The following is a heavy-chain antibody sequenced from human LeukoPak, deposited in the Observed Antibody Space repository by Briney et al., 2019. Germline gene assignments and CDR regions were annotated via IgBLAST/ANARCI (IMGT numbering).Heavy chain of an antibody. D-gene: IGHD3-10*01. CDR1: GFTFKIYS. CDR2: ITSSSHM. J-gene: IGHJ4*02. Sequence: GGSLRLSCAASGFTFKIYSMNWVRQAPGKGLEWVSSITSSSHMYYADSVKGRFTISRDNAQNSLYLQMNTLRAEDTAVYYCARDDTSAHFFDYWGQGTLVTVSS. V-gene: IGHV3-21*01. CDR3: ARDDTSAHFFDY.